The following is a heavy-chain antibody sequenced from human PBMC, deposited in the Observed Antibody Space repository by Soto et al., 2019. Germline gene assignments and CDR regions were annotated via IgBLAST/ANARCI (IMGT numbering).Heavy chain of an antibody. D-gene: IGHD3-16*01. CDR3: ARDGYYFGGGSCDY. J-gene: IGHJ4*02. CDR1: GVTVSSNY. CDR2: IYSGGST. Sequence: EVQLVESGGGLVQPGGSLRLSCAASGVTVSSNYMSWVRQAPGKGLEWVSVIYSGGSTYYADSVKGRFTISRDNSKNTLNVKMNSLRDGNTSVYCGARDGYYFGGGSCDYWGQGPLVTVSS. V-gene: IGHV3-66*01.